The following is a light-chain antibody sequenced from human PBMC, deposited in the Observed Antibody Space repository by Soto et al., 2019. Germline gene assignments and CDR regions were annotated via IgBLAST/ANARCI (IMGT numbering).Light chain of an antibody. CDR3: SSYTTSSTLV. CDR1: SSDVGGYNY. J-gene: IGLJ3*02. Sequence: QSALTQPASVSGSPGQSITISCTGTSSDVGGYNYVSWYQQHPDKAPKLMIYEVSNRPSGVSTRFSGSKSGNTASLTISGLQAEDEADYYCSSYTTSSTLVFGGGTQLTVL. V-gene: IGLV2-14*01. CDR2: EVS.